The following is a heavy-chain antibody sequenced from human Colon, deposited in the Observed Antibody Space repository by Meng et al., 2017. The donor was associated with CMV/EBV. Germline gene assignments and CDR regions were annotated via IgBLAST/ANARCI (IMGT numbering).Heavy chain of an antibody. J-gene: IGHJ4*02. D-gene: IGHD3/OR15-3a*01. CDR2: MNPSAGTT. Sequence: ASVKVSCKAFGYTFGSHYLHWVRQAPGHGFEWMGVMNPSAGTTNYVQKFQGRVTMTRDTATSTAYMELSSLRSDDTAVYYCAKGEAGPFWTGSNYFESWGQGTLVTVS. CDR3: AKGEAGPFWTGSNYFES. CDR1: GYTFGSHY. V-gene: IGHV1-46*01.